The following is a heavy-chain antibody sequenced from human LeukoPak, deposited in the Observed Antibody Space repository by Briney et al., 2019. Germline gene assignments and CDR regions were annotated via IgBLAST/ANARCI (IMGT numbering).Heavy chain of an antibody. J-gene: IGHJ4*02. CDR1: GFTFSSYS. CDR2: ISSSSSL. D-gene: IGHD6-13*01. V-gene: IGHV3-21*03. Sequence: PGGSLRLSCAASGFTFSSYSMNWVRQAPGKGLEWVSSISSSSSLYYADSVKGRFTISRDNAKNTLYLQMNSLRAEDTAVYYCARDRGSWANDYWGQGTLVTVSS. CDR3: ARDRGSWANDY.